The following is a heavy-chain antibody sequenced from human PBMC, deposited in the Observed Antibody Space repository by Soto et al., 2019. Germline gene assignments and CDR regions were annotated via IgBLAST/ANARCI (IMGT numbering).Heavy chain of an antibody. J-gene: IGHJ5*02. CDR3: ARGGLRYFDWVGKNERWLDP. V-gene: IGHV4-34*01. Sequence: PSDTLSLTCAVYGGSFSGYYWSWIRQPPGKGLEWIGEINHSGSTNYNPSLKSRVTISVDTSKNQFSLKLSSVTAADTAVYYCARGGLRYFDWVGKNERWLDPWGQGTLVTVSS. CDR1: GGSFSGYY. D-gene: IGHD3-9*01. CDR2: INHSGST.